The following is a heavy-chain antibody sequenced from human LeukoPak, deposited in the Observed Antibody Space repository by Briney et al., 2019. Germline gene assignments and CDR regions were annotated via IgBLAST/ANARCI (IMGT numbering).Heavy chain of an antibody. CDR1: GGTFSSYA. D-gene: IGHD3-22*01. V-gene: IGHV1-69*13. Sequence: SVKVSCKASGGTFSSYAISWVRQAPGQGLEWMGGIIPIFGTANYAQKFQGRVTITADESTSTAYMELSSLRSEDTAVYYCVRLEVITTEDAFDIWGQGTMVTVSS. J-gene: IGHJ3*02. CDR3: VRLEVITTEDAFDI. CDR2: IIPIFGTA.